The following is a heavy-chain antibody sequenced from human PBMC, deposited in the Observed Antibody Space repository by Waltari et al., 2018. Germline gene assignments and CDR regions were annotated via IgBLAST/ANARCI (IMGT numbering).Heavy chain of an antibody. CDR1: ADSLSGDSAA. V-gene: IGHV6-1*01. Sequence: VPLPPSGPGLVKPSQTLSLPCAYSADSLSGDSAAWNWIRQSPSRGLEWLGRTYYRSKWYDDYAVSVKSRITINSDTSKNEFSLQLNSVTPEDTAVYYCARGYSGNYDSWGQGTLVTVSS. D-gene: IGHD1-26*01. CDR3: ARGYSGNYDS. CDR2: TYYRSKWYD. J-gene: IGHJ5*01.